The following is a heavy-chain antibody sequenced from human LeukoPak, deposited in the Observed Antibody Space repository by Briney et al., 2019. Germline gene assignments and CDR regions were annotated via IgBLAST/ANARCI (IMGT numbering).Heavy chain of an antibody. CDR3: ARLSTVVNPFDY. D-gene: IGHD4-23*01. V-gene: IGHV3-23*01. J-gene: IGHJ4*02. Sequence: EGSLRLSCAASGFTFNIYAMNWVRQAPGKGLEWVSTIGVTGGSTYYADSVKGRFTISRDNSKNTLFLQMNSLRAEDTALYYCARLSTVVNPFDYWGQGTLVTVSS. CDR1: GFTFNIYA. CDR2: IGVTGGST.